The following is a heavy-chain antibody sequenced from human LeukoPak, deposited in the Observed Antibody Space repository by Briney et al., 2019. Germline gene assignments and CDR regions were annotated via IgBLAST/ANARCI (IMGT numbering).Heavy chain of an antibody. Sequence: PSETLSLTCAVSGYSLSSGYYWGWVRQPPGKGLEWIGRIYHSGRTYYNPSLKSRVTISVDTSKNQFSLKLSSVTAADTAVYYCARDRGGRLLWFGEYNWFDPWGQGTLVTVSS. CDR3: ARDRGGRLLWFGEYNWFDP. V-gene: IGHV4-38-2*02. J-gene: IGHJ5*02. D-gene: IGHD3-10*01. CDR1: GYSLSSGYY. CDR2: IYHSGRT.